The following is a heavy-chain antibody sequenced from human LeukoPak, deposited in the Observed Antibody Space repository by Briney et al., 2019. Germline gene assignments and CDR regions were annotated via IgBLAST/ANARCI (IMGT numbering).Heavy chain of an antibody. J-gene: IGHJ6*02. Sequence: GESLKISCKGSGYSFTSYWIGRVRQMPGKGLEWMGIIYPGDSDTRYSPSFQGQVTISADKSISTAYLQWSSLKASDTAMYYCARHPSRGGLVYGMDVWGQGTTVTVSS. CDR1: GYSFTSYW. D-gene: IGHD1-26*01. CDR2: IYPGDSDT. CDR3: ARHPSRGGLVYGMDV. V-gene: IGHV5-51*01.